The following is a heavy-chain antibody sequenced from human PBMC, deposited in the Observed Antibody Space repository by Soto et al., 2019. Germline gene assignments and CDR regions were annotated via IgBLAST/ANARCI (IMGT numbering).Heavy chain of an antibody. CDR3: AADISTNSGSYLDY. J-gene: IGHJ4*02. CDR1: GFTFTSSA. CDR2: IVVGSGNT. D-gene: IGHD1-26*01. V-gene: IGHV1-58*01. Sequence: AVKFSCKASGFTFTSSAVQWVRPARGQRLEWIGWIVVGSGNTNYAQKFQERVTITRDMSTSTAYMELSSLRSEDTAVYYCAADISTNSGSYLDYWGQGTLVTVSS.